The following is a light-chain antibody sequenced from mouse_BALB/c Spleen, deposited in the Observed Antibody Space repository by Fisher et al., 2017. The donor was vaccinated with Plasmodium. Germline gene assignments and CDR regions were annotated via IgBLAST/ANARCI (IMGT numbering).Light chain of an antibody. CDR2: YAS. Sequence: DIVLTQSTATLSVTPGDSVSLSCRASQIISNNLHWYQQKSHESPRLLITYASQSISGIPSRFSGSGSGTDFTLSINSVETEDFGMYFCQQSNSWPYTFGGGTKLEIK. V-gene: IGKV5-43*01. J-gene: IGKJ2*01. CDR3: QQSNSWPYT. CDR1: QIISNN.